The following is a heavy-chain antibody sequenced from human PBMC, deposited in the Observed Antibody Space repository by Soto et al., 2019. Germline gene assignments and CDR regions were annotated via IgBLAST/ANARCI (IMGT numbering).Heavy chain of an antibody. D-gene: IGHD6-13*01. Sequence: GSGPTLVNPTQTLTLTCTFSGFSLSTSGMCVSWIRQPPGKALEWLALIDWDDDKYYSTSLKTRLTISKDTSKNQVVLTMTNMDPVDTATYYCARTRIAAAAGYYYSMDVWGQGTMVTVSS. V-gene: IGHV2-70*01. CDR1: GFSLSTSGMC. CDR3: ARTRIAAAAGYYYSMDV. J-gene: IGHJ6*02. CDR2: IDWDDDK.